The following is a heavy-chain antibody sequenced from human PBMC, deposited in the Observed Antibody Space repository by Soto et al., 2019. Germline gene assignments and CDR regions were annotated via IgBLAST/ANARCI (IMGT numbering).Heavy chain of an antibody. CDR2: ISGSGGST. D-gene: IGHD2-15*01. CDR1: GFTFSSYA. CDR3: AKDRASMGGGGSYYGMDV. Sequence: GGSLRLFCAASGFTFSSYAMSWFRQAPGKGLEWVSAISGSGGSTYYADSVKGRFTISRDNSKNTLYLQMNSLRAEDTAVYYCAKDRASMGGGGSYYGMDVWGQGTTVTVSS. J-gene: IGHJ6*02. V-gene: IGHV3-23*01.